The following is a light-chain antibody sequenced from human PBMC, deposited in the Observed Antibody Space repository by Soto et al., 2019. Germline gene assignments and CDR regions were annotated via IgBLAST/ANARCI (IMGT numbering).Light chain of an antibody. CDR3: QQYYSYPQT. CDR1: QGISSY. Sequence: AIRMTQSPSSLSASTGDRVTITCRASQGISSYLAWYQQKPVKAPKLLIYAASTLQSGVPSRFSGSGSGTDFTLTISCLQSEDFATYYCQQYYSYPQTFGPGTKVDIK. CDR2: AAS. V-gene: IGKV1-8*01. J-gene: IGKJ3*01.